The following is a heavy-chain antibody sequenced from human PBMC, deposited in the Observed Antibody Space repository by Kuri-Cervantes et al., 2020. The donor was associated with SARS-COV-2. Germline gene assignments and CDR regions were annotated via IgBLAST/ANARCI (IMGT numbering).Heavy chain of an antibody. CDR1: GFTFDDYG. J-gene: IGHJ6*03. CDR3: AKVVSYRYYYYMDV. V-gene: IGHV3-7*01. CDR2: IKQDGSEK. Sequence: GESLKISCAASGFTFDDYGMSWVRQAPGKGLEWVANIKQDGSEKYYVDSVKGRFTISRDNAKNSLYLQMNSLRAEDTAVYYCAKVVSYRYYYYMDVWGKGTTVTVSS. D-gene: IGHD1-26*01.